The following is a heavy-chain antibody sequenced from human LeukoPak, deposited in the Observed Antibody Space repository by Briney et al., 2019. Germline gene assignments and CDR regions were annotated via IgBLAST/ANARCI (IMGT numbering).Heavy chain of an antibody. CDR2: ISKGSGYI. D-gene: IGHD3-10*01. Sequence: GGSLRLSCVGSGFTFSNYSFNWARQAPGKGLEWVSSISKGSGYIYRTDSVKGRFTISRDNAKNSLFLEMNSLRVEDTAVYYCVRDMGRESIFDYWGQGTLVTVSS. V-gene: IGHV3-21*01. J-gene: IGHJ4*02. CDR1: GFTFSNYS. CDR3: VRDMGRESIFDY.